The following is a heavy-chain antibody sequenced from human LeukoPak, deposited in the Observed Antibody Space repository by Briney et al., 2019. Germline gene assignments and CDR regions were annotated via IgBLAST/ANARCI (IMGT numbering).Heavy chain of an antibody. Sequence: GGTLRLSCAASGFTFSNHGMSWVRQAPGKGLEWVSAISDTGNTYHADSVKGRFTISRDSSKNTLFLQMNRLRPEDAAVYYCAKAPVTTCRGAFCYPFDYWGLGTLVTVSS. V-gene: IGHV3-23*01. D-gene: IGHD2-15*01. J-gene: IGHJ4*02. CDR2: ISDTGNT. CDR3: AKAPVTTCRGAFCYPFDY. CDR1: GFTFSNHG.